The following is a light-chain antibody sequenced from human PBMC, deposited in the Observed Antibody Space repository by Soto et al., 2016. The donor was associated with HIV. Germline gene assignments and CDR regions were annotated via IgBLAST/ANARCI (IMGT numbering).Light chain of an antibody. CDR3: QQYDTYSWT. Sequence: DIQMTQSPSTLSASVGDRVTITCRASQSISGWLAWYQQKPGKAPKLLIYKASTLRSGVPSRFSGSGSGTEFTLSILSLQPDDFATYYCQQYDTYSWTFGQGTKVEIK. J-gene: IGKJ1*01. CDR2: KAS. CDR1: QSISGW. V-gene: IGKV1-5*03.